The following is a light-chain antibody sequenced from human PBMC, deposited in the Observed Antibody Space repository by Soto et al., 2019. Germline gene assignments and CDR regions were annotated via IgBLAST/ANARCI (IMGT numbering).Light chain of an antibody. J-gene: IGKJ4*01. CDR1: QSISSY. Sequence: DIHMTQSPSSLSASVGDRVTITCRASQSISSYLNWYQQKPDNAPKSMIYGASNLQSGVPSRFSGSGSGTDFTLTISNLKHEDFATYYCQQYNIYTLTFGGGTKVDIK. CDR2: GAS. CDR3: QQYNIYTLT. V-gene: IGKV1D-16*01.